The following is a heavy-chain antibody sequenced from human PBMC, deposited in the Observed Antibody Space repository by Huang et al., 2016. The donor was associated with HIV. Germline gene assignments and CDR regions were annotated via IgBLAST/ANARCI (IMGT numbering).Heavy chain of an antibody. CDR1: GYRFRGFN. D-gene: IGHD3-10*01. Sequence: EVKLVESGGGLAQPGGSLRLSCVGSGYRFRGFNMNWVRQAPGKGLEVVSSISSHSGTINYGDSVKDRATVYRDNGKSTMYLQIYSLRDEDTAVYYCARDFQQLISGSPKYYGMDVWGQGTAVIVSS. CDR2: ISSHSGTI. J-gene: IGHJ6*02. CDR3: ARDFQQLISGSPKYYGMDV. V-gene: IGHV3-48*02.